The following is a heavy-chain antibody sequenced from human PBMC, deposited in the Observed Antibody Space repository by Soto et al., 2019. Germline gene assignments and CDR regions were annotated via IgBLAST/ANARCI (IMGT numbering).Heavy chain of an antibody. D-gene: IGHD2-21*02. CDR3: AKETRSRAVTATRVNGMDV. Sequence: QVQLVESGGGVVQPGRSLRLSCAPSGFSFSDFGMRWVRQAPGKGLEWVAAISHDGSNQYYGDSVKGRFSISRDHSNNRLYLQMNNLKVEDSAIYFCAKETRSRAVTATRVNGMDVWGQGTTVTVSS. CDR1: GFSFSDFG. V-gene: IGHV3-30*18. J-gene: IGHJ6*02. CDR2: ISHDGSNQ.